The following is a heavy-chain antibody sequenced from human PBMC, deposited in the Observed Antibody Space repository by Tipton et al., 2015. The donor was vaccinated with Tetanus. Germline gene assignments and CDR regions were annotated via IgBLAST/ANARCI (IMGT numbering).Heavy chain of an antibody. CDR2: IGATGAI. CDR3: ARVHTPGLLGRYPFDS. D-gene: IGHD2-21*02. CDR1: GFTFSSYS. V-gene: IGHV3-48*02. J-gene: IGHJ4*02. Sequence: SLRLSCTTSGFTFSSYSMNWFRQAPGKGLEWVSYIGATGAIYYADSVKVRFTISRDNAKNSLYLQMTSLRDEDTAVYFCARVHTPGLLGRYPFDSWGQGTLVTVSS.